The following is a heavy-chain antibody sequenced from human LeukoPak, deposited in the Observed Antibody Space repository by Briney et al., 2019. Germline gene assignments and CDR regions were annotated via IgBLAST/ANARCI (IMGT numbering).Heavy chain of an antibody. Sequence: SETLSLTCAGSGYSISSGYYWGWIRQPPGKGLEWIGSIYHSRSTYYNPSLKSRVTISVDTSKNQFSLKLSSVTAADTAVYYCARHEDPWGYFDYWGQGTLVTVSS. J-gene: IGHJ4*02. V-gene: IGHV4-38-2*01. CDR2: IYHSRST. CDR3: ARHEDPWGYFDY. CDR1: GYSISSGYY. D-gene: IGHD3-16*01.